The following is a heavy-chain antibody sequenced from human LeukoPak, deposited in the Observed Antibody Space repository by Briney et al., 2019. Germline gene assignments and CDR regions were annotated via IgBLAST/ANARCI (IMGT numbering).Heavy chain of an antibody. CDR1: GGSIFGSIYY. V-gene: IGHV4-39*01. Sequence: SETLSLTCALSGGSIFGSIYYGGWTRQPPGKWLEWIRSIYYSGSTYYNPSLKSRVTISVDTSKNQFSLKLSSVTAADTAVYYCARRLGAGTVDYWGQGTLVTVSS. CDR3: ARRLGAGTVDY. CDR2: IYYSGST. D-gene: IGHD6-13*01. J-gene: IGHJ4*02.